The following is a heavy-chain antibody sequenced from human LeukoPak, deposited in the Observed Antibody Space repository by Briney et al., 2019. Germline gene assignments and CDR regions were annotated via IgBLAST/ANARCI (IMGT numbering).Heavy chain of an antibody. J-gene: IGHJ4*02. V-gene: IGHV3-30-3*01. CDR1: GFTFSSYA. D-gene: IGHD6-13*01. Sequence: PGGSLRLSCAASGFTFSSYAMHWVRQAPGKGLEWVAVISYDGSNKYYADSVKGRFTISRDNSKNTLYLQMNSLRAEDTVVYYCARSVQQLAYYFDYWGQGTLVTVSS. CDR3: ARSVQQLAYYFDY. CDR2: ISYDGSNK.